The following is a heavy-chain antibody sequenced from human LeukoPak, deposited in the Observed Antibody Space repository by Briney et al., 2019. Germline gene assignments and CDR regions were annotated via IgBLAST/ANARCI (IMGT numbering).Heavy chain of an antibody. CDR3: ARARWVSGCYYFDY. D-gene: IGHD6-19*01. CDR1: GFTFNNYW. Sequence: PGGSLRLSCAASGFTFNNYWMSWVRQAPGKGLERVANIKQDGSEIYYVDSVKGRFTISRDNAKNSLYLQMNSLRAEDTAVYYCARARWVSGCYYFDYWGQGTLVTVSS. CDR2: IKQDGSEI. J-gene: IGHJ4*02. V-gene: IGHV3-7*01.